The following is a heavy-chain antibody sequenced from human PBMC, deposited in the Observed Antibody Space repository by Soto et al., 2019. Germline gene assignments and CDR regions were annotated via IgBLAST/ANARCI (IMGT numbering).Heavy chain of an antibody. V-gene: IGHV3-23*01. CDR1: VFTFSDYA. D-gene: IGHD3-10*01. J-gene: IGHJ6*02. CDR3: AKMTSGTYGRNYGLDV. CDR2: LPYNGASP. Sequence: GGSLRLSCVASVFTFSDYAMSWVREAPGGELEWVSALPYNGASPYYADSVKGRFTISRDNSKKTLFLQMNSLRAEDTALYYCAKMTSGTYGRNYGLDVWGQGTTVTVSS.